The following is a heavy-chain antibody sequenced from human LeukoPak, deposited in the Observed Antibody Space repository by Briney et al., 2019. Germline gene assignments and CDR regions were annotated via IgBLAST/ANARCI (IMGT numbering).Heavy chain of an antibody. CDR2: IYSGGST. V-gene: IGHV3-66*02. J-gene: IGHJ4*02. Sequence: PGGSLRLSCAAYGFTVSSNYMSWVRQAPGKGLEWVSVIYSGGSTYYADSVKGRFTISRDNSKNTLYLQMNSLRAEDTAVYYCARGEYQLPNFDYWGQGTLVTVSS. CDR1: GFTVSSNY. D-gene: IGHD2-2*01. CDR3: ARGEYQLPNFDY.